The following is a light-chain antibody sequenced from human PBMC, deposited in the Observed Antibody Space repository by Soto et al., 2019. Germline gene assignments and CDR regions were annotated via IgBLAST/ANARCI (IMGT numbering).Light chain of an antibody. J-gene: IGKJ1*01. Sequence: DIQITQSPSSLSASVGDSVTITCQATQGINYYLYWYQLKPGKAPKVLIYDASNLETGVPSRFSGSGSGTEFTLTISSLQPEDFATYYCQQYESLPRTFGQGTKVDIK. CDR1: QGINYY. V-gene: IGKV1-33*01. CDR2: DAS. CDR3: QQYESLPRT.